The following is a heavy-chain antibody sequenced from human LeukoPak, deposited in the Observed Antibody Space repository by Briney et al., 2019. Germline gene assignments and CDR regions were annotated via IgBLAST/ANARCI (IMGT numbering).Heavy chain of an antibody. CDR2: IYYSGSS. CDR3: ARHPPITMVWGWSSGEFDP. Sequence: PSETLSLTCTVSGGSVSTFYWSWLRQPPGKGLEWIGYIYYSGSSNYNPSLKSRVTISVDTSKNQFSLKLSSVTAADTAVYYCARHPPITMVWGWSSGEFDPWGQGTLVTVSS. D-gene: IGHD3-10*01. CDR1: GGSVSTFY. J-gene: IGHJ5*02. V-gene: IGHV4-59*08.